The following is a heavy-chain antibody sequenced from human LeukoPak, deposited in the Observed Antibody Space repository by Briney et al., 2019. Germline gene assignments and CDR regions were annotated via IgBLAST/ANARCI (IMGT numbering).Heavy chain of an antibody. CDR3: ARDPTTVQTFGD. Sequence: GGSLRLSCAASGYTFGSYSMNWVRQAPGKGLVWVSRINSDGSSTSYADSVKGRFTISRDNAKNTLCLQMNSLRAEDTAVYYCARDPTTVQTFGDWGQGTLVSVSS. D-gene: IGHD4-17*01. CDR1: GYTFGSYS. V-gene: IGHV3-74*01. CDR2: INSDGSST. J-gene: IGHJ4*02.